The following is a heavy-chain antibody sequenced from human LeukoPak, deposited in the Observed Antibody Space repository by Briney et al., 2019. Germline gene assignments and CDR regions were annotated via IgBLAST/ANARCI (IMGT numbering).Heavy chain of an antibody. J-gene: IGHJ4*02. D-gene: IGHD2-15*01. V-gene: IGHV1-46*01. CDR1: GYTFTSYY. CDR3: ARDGRGYCSGGSCNYFDY. CDR2: INPSGGST. Sequence: ASVKVSCKASGYTFTSYYMHWVRQAPGQGLEWMGIINPSGGSTSYAQKFQGRVTMTRDTSTSTVYMELSSLRSEDTAVYYCARDGRGYCSGGSCNYFDYWGQGTLVTVSS.